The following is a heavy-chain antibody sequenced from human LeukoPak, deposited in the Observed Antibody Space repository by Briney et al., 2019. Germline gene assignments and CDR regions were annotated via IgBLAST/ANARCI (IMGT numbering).Heavy chain of an antibody. D-gene: IGHD1-26*01. J-gene: IGHJ4*02. Sequence: ASVKVSCKASGYTFTSYGISWVRQAPGQGLEWMGWISAYNGNTNYAQKLQGRVTMTTDTSTSTAYMELRSLRSDDTAVYYRARVARDGGSYYVDYWGQGTLVTVSS. CDR3: ARVARDGGSYYVDY. V-gene: IGHV1-18*01. CDR2: ISAYNGNT. CDR1: GYTFTSYG.